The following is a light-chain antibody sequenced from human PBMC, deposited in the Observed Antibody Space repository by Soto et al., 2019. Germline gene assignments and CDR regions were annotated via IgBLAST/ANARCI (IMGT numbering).Light chain of an antibody. Sequence: DIQMTQSPYSLSAAVVDSVTIACRASQNINTYFNWYQQKPGKAPXXLIYAASSFQSGVPSRFSGSGSGTDFTITISSLQPEDFATYYCQQSYSTITFGQGTRLEIK. CDR1: QNINTY. CDR3: QQSYSTIT. CDR2: AAS. V-gene: IGKV1-39*01. J-gene: IGKJ5*01.